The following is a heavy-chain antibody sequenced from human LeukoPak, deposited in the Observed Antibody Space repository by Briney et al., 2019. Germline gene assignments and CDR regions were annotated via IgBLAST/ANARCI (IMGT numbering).Heavy chain of an antibody. CDR2: IYHSGST. J-gene: IGHJ4*02. CDR3: ASRHSGYNFDY. CDR1: GGSISSGGYS. D-gene: IGHD5-12*01. Sequence: SQTPSLTCAVSGGSISSGGYSGSWIRQPPGKGLEWIGYIYHSGSTYYNPSLKSRVTISVDRSKNQFSLKLCSVTAADTAVYYCASRHSGYNFDYWGQGTLVTVSS. V-gene: IGHV4-30-2*01.